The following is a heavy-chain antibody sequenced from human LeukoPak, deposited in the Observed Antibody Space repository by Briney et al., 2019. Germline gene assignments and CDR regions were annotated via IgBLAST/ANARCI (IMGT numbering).Heavy chain of an antibody. CDR3: ARHPLVEYQFDY. V-gene: IGHV4-4*09. CDR2: IYTSGST. CDR1: GGSISSYY. J-gene: IGHJ4*02. Sequence: SETLSLTCTVSGGSISSYYWSWIRQPPGKGLEWIGHIYTSGSTNYNPSLKSRVTISVDTSKNQFSLKLSSVTAADTAVYYCARHPLVEYQFDYWGQGTLVTVSS. D-gene: IGHD2-2*01.